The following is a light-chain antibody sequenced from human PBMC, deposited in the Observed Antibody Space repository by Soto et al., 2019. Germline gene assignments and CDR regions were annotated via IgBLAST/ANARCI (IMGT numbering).Light chain of an antibody. CDR3: QQYGSSPLT. CDR1: QSISNN. V-gene: IGKV3-15*01. CDR2: GAS. J-gene: IGKJ4*01. Sequence: EIVMTQSPATLSVSPGERATLSCRASQSISNNLAWYQQQPGQTPRLLIYGASTRATGIPARFSGSGSGTEFTLTISRLEPEDFAVYYCQQYGSSPLTFGGGTKVDIK.